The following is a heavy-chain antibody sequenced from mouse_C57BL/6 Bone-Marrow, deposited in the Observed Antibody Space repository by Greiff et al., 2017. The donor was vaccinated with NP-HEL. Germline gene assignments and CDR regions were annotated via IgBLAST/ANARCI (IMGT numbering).Heavy chain of an antibody. D-gene: IGHD1-2*01. CDR2: IRNKANGYTT. CDR1: GFTFTDYY. CDR3: ARSALLRY. V-gene: IGHV7-3*01. Sequence: EVKLVESGGGLVQSGGSLSLSCAASGFTFTDYYMSWVRQPPGKALEWLGFIRNKANGYTTEYSASVKGRFTISRDNSQSILYLQMNALRAEDSATYYCARSALLRYWGQGTLVTVSA. J-gene: IGHJ3*01.